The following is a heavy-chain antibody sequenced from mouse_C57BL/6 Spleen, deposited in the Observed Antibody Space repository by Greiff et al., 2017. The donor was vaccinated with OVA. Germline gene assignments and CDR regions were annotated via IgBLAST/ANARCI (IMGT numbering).Heavy chain of an antibody. CDR1: GYTFTTYP. D-gene: IGHD1-1*01. V-gene: IGHV1-47*01. CDR3: ARGGYGSSYWYFDV. Sequence: QVQLQQSGAELVKPGASVKMSCKASGYTFTTYPIEWMKQNHGKSLEWIGNFHPYNDDTKYNEKFKGKATLTVEKSSSTVYLGLSRLTSDDSAVYYCARGGYGSSYWYFDVWGTGTTVTVSS. J-gene: IGHJ1*03. CDR2: FHPYNDDT.